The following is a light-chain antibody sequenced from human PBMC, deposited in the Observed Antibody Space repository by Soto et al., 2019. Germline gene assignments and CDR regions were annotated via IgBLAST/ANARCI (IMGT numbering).Light chain of an antibody. Sequence: EIVLTQSPGTLSLSPGERATLSCRASQSISNNYLAWYQQKPGQAPRLLIYGASSRATGIPDRFSGSGSGTDFTLIISRLEPEDFAVYYCQQFGTSPRTFGLGTKVEVK. V-gene: IGKV3-20*01. J-gene: IGKJ1*01. CDR2: GAS. CDR1: QSISNNY. CDR3: QQFGTSPRT.